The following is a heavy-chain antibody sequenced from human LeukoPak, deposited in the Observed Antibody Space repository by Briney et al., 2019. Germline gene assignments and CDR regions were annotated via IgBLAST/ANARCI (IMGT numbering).Heavy chain of an antibody. CDR2: ITSGSRYI. V-gene: IGHV3-21*01. CDR1: GFTFTNYN. Sequence: PGGSLRLSCAASGFTFTNYNMNWVRQAPGKGLEWVSSITSGSRYIYYGDSVKGRFTISRDNAKNSLYLQMNSLRAEDTAVYYCARQGIQLWPRGAFDIWGQGTMVTVSS. CDR3: ARQGIQLWPRGAFDI. D-gene: IGHD5-18*01. J-gene: IGHJ3*02.